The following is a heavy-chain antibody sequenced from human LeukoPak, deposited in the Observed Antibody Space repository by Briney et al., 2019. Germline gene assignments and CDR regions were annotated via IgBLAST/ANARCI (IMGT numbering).Heavy chain of an antibody. CDR2: IYPGDSNT. J-gene: IGHJ4*02. Sequence: GESLKISCMGSGYTFTNYWIAWVRQMPGKGLEWMGIIYPGDSNTRYSPSFQGQVTISADKSISTAYVQWSSLKASDTAMYYCARALAAAGNGYFDYWGQGTLVTVSS. D-gene: IGHD6-13*01. V-gene: IGHV5-51*01. CDR1: GYTFTNYW. CDR3: ARALAAAGNGYFDY.